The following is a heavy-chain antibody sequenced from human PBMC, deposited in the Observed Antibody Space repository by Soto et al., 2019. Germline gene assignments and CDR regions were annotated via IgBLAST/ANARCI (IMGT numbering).Heavy chain of an antibody. D-gene: IGHD3-3*01. J-gene: IGHJ4*02. CDR2: ISGSGGST. V-gene: IGHV3-23*01. CDR3: AKASTGNDFWSGYVY. Sequence: GGSLRLSCAASGFTFSSYAMSWVRQAPGKGLEWVSAISGSGGSTYYADSVKGRFTISRDNSKNTLYLQMNSLRAEDTAVYYCAKASTGNDFWSGYVYWGQGTLVTVSS. CDR1: GFTFSSYA.